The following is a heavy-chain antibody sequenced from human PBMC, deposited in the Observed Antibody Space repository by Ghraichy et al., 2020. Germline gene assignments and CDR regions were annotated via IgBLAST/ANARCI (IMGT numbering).Heavy chain of an antibody. D-gene: IGHD6-13*01. CDR2: ISSSSSYI. CDR1: GFTFSSYS. CDR3: ARVYSSSWYGGYFDY. Sequence: GGSLRLSCAASGFTFSSYSMNWVRQAPGKGLEWVSSISSSSSYIYYADSVKGRFTISRDNAKNSLYLQMNSLRAEDTAVYYCARVYSSSWYGGYFDYWGQGTLVTVSS. V-gene: IGHV3-21*01. J-gene: IGHJ4*02.